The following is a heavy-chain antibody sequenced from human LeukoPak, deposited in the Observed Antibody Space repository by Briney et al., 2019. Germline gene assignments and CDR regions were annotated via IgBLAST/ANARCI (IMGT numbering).Heavy chain of an antibody. V-gene: IGHV3-74*01. CDR3: ARDDILSGMNFDY. Sequence: GSLRLSCAASGFTFSSYWMHWVRQAPGKGLVWVSRINYDGGSTTYADSVKGRFTISRDNAKNTLYLQMNSLRAEDTAVYYCARDDILSGMNFDYWGPGTLVTVSS. CDR1: GFTFSSYW. J-gene: IGHJ4*02. D-gene: IGHD3-9*01. CDR2: INYDGGST.